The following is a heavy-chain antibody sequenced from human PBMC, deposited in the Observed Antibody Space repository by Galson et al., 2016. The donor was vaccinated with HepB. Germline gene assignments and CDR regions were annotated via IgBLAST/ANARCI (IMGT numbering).Heavy chain of an antibody. Sequence: SLRLSCAASGFTVSSNYMNWVRQAPGKGLEWVSVIYSGGSTYYADSVKGRFTISRDNSKNKLYLQMNSLRAEDTAVYYCARAGVVGSPEYFQHWGQGTLVSVSS. D-gene: IGHD3-10*01. CDR1: GFTVSSNY. V-gene: IGHV3-53*01. CDR3: ARAGVVGSPEYFQH. J-gene: IGHJ1*01. CDR2: IYSGGST.